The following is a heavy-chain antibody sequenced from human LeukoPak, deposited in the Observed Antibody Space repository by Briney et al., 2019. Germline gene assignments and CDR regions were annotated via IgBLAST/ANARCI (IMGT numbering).Heavy chain of an antibody. CDR2: INRGGSTV. V-gene: IGHV3-11*01. CDR3: SKAQQQLVTFDY. Sequence: GGSLRLSCTASGFTFSDYYMSWIRRAPGKGLEWVSYINRGGSTVYYADSVKDRFTISRDNAKNSLYLQMNSLTSDDTAVYYCSKAQQQLVTFDYWGQGTLVTVSS. D-gene: IGHD6-13*01. CDR1: GFTFSDYY. J-gene: IGHJ4*02.